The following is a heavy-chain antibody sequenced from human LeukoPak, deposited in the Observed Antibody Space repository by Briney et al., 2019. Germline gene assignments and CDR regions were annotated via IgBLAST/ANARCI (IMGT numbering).Heavy chain of an antibody. CDR2: ISSSSSYI. V-gene: IGHV3-21*01. Sequence: GGSLRLSCAASGFTFSSYSMNWVRQAPGKGLEWVSSISSSSSYIYYADSVKGRFTISRDNAKNSLYLQMNSLRAEDTAVYYCARGLGWRRYFDYWGQGTLVTVSS. D-gene: IGHD5-12*01. J-gene: IGHJ4*02. CDR3: ARGLGWRRYFDY. CDR1: GFTFSSYS.